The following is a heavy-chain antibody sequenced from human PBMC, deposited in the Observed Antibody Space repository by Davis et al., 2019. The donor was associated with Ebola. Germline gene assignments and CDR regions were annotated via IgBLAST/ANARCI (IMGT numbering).Heavy chain of an antibody. CDR1: GYTFTNYA. V-gene: IGHV3-23*03. CDR3: AKDTSPGGADY. CDR2: IFSGGST. J-gene: IGHJ4*02. Sequence: PAGPLTHSCVASGYTFTNYAMPWVRQAPGKGLEWASVIFSGGSTSYADSVKGRFTISRDNAKNSLYLQMNSLRPEDTALYYCAKDTSPGGADYWGQGTLVTVSS. D-gene: IGHD2-21*01.